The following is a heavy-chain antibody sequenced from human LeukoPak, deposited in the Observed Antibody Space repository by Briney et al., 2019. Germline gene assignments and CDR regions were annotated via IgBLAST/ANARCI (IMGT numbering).Heavy chain of an antibody. CDR2: ISGSGGST. CDR1: GFTFSSYA. Sequence: GGSLRLSYAASGFTFSSYAMSWVRQAPGKGLEWVSAISGSGGSTYYADSVKGRFTISRDNSKNTLYLQMNSLRAEDTAVYYCAKLGSGSYYGGDYWGQGTLVTVSS. V-gene: IGHV3-23*01. CDR3: AKLGSGSYYGGDY. D-gene: IGHD3-10*01. J-gene: IGHJ4*02.